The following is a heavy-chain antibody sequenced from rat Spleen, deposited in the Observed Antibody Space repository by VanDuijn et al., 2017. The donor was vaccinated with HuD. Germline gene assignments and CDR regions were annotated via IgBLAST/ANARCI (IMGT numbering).Heavy chain of an antibody. J-gene: IGHJ1*01. CDR3: ARTYWYFDF. CDR2: ISYDGSST. Sequence: EVQLVESDGGLVQPGRSLKLSCAASGFTFSDYYMAWVRQAPTKGLEWVATISYDGSSTYYRDSVKGRFTISRDNAKSTLYLQMDSLRSEDTATYYCARTYWYFDFWGPGTMVTVSS. V-gene: IGHV5-29*01. CDR1: GFTFSDYY.